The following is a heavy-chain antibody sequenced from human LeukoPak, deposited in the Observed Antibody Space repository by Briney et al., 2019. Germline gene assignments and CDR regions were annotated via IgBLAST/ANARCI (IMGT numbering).Heavy chain of an antibody. CDR1: GYTFTSYY. Sequence: ASVKVSCKASGYTFTSYYMHWVRQAPGQGLEWMGIINPSGGSTSYAQKFQGRVTMTRDTSISTAYMELSRLRSDDTAVYYCAREAGGYCSGGSCSVAFDYWGQGTLVTVSS. D-gene: IGHD2-15*01. CDR3: AREAGGYCSGGSCSVAFDY. J-gene: IGHJ4*02. CDR2: INPSGGST. V-gene: IGHV1-46*01.